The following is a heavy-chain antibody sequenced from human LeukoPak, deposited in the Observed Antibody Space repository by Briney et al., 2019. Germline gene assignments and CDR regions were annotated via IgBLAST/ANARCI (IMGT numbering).Heavy chain of an antibody. CDR2: ISSSSSTI. V-gene: IGHV3-48*01. J-gene: IGHJ6*03. Sequence: GGSLRLSCAASGFTFSSYSMNWVRQAPGKGLEWVSYISSSSSTIYYADSVKGRFIISRDNAKNSLYLQMNSLRAEDTAVYYCARELSGYCSSTSCTAQTYYYYMDVWGKGTTVTVSS. CDR1: GFTFSSYS. CDR3: ARELSGYCSSTSCTAQTYYYYMDV. D-gene: IGHD2-2*03.